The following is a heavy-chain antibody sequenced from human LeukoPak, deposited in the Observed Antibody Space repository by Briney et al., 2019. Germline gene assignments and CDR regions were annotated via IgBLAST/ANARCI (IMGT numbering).Heavy chain of an antibody. CDR3: TREQNRLFEY. Sequence: SQTLSLTCAISRDSVSSNSVAWNWIRQSPSRGLEWLGRTYYRSKWHNEYALSVKSRITINQDTAKNQFFLQLNSVTPEDTAVYYCTREQNRLFEYWGQGTLVTVSS. CDR1: RDSVSSNSVA. CDR2: TYYRSKWHN. D-gene: IGHD1/OR15-1a*01. V-gene: IGHV6-1*01. J-gene: IGHJ4*02.